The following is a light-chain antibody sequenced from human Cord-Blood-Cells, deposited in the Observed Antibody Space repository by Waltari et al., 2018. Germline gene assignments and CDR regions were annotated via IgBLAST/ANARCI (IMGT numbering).Light chain of an antibody. Sequence: QSALTPPASVSGSPGQSITISCTATTSDVGGYNYVSWYQQHPVKAPKPMIYDVSNRPSGVSNRFSGSKSGNTASLTISGLQAEDEADYYCSSYTSSSTLVFGGGTKLTVL. CDR3: SSYTSSSTLV. J-gene: IGLJ2*01. V-gene: IGLV2-14*01. CDR1: TSDVGGYNY. CDR2: DVS.